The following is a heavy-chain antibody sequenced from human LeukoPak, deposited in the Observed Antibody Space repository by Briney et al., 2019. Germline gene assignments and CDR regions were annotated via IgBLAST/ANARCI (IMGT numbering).Heavy chain of an antibody. J-gene: IGHJ4*02. CDR1: GFTFSSYA. Sequence: GGSLRLSCAASGFTFSSYAMSWVRQAPGKGLEWVSAISGSGGSTYYADSVKGRFTISRDNSKNTLYLQMNSLRAEDTAVYYCAKDLAGVQWELLPGYFDYWGQGTLVTVSS. V-gene: IGHV3-23*01. D-gene: IGHD1-26*01. CDR2: ISGSGGST. CDR3: AKDLAGVQWELLPGYFDY.